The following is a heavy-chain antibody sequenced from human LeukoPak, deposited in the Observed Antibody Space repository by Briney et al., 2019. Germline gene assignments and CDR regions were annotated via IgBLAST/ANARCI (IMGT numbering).Heavy chain of an antibody. Sequence: GGSLRLSCAASGFTFSSYGMHWVRQAPGKGLEWVAFIRYDGSNKYYADSVKGRFTISRDNSKNTLYLQMNSLRADDTAVYYCVRDLGTWEILRGIFYDFRGQGTVVTVSS. CDR1: GFTFSSYG. V-gene: IGHV3-30*02. CDR2: IRYDGSNK. J-gene: IGHJ4*02. CDR3: VRDLGTWEILRGIFYDF. D-gene: IGHD2/OR15-2a*01.